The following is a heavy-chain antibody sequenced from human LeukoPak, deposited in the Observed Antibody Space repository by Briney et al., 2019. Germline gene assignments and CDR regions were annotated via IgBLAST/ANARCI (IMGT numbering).Heavy chain of an antibody. CDR3: MRHVPAGDRTSRCDY. Sequence: GESLKISCKGSGHIFTNHWIGWVRRMPGKGLEWMGIIYPEDSDTRYSPSFRGRVTISVDKSENTAYLQWSSLKASDTAIYYCMRHVPAGDRTSRCDYWGQGILVTVSS. V-gene: IGHV5-51*01. CDR1: GHIFTNHW. CDR2: IYPEDSDT. D-gene: IGHD2-2*01. J-gene: IGHJ4*02.